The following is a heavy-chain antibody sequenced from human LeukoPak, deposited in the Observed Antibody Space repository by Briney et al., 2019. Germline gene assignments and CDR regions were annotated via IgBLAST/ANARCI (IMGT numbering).Heavy chain of an antibody. J-gene: IGHJ5*02. Sequence: ASVKVSCKASGFTFTSYGISWVRQAPGQGLEWMGWISAYNGNTNYAQKLQGRVTMTTDTSTSTAYMELRSLRSDDTAVYYCARAYTYYYGSGSHNWFDPWGQGTLVTVSS. CDR2: ISAYNGNT. CDR3: ARAYTYYYGSGSHNWFDP. CDR1: GFTFTSYG. D-gene: IGHD3-10*01. V-gene: IGHV1-18*01.